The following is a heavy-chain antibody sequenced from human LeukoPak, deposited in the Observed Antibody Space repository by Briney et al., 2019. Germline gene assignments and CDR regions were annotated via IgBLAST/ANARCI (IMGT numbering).Heavy chain of an antibody. CDR1: GFTFSSYS. V-gene: IGHV3-21*01. CDR3: ARDIGKDFDY. Sequence: PGGSLRLSCAASGFTFSSYSMNWVRQAPGKGLEWISSISSSSSYIYYADSVKGRFTISRDNAKNSLYLPMNSLSAEDTAVYYCARDIGKDFDYWGQGTLVTVSS. CDR2: ISSSSSYI. J-gene: IGHJ4*02. D-gene: IGHD2-15*01.